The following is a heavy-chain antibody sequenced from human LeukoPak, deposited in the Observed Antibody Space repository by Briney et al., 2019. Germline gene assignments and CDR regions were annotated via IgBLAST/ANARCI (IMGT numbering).Heavy chain of an antibody. CDR2: ISSSSSYI. CDR1: GFTLSSYN. CDR3: AGQSRLGYCSGGSCYSQPFDP. D-gene: IGHD2-15*01. J-gene: IGHJ5*02. Sequence: PGGSLRLSCAASGFTLSSYNMNWVRQAPGKGLEWVSSISSSSSYIYYADSVKGRFTISRDNAKNSLYLQMNSLRAEDTAVYYCAGQSRLGYCSGGSCYSQPFDPWGQGTLVTVSS. V-gene: IGHV3-21*01.